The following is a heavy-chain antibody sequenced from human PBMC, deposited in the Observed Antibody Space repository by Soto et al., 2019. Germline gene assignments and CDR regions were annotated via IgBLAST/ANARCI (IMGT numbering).Heavy chain of an antibody. Sequence: PGVSLRLSCTASGFTFNDFYMTWIRQAPGKGLESISHISGRTNYTKYTDSVKGRFSISRDNAKNSLYLQMDSLRVEDTAIYYCARRRGEWVSSALYNWVEPWGQGTLVTV. J-gene: IGHJ5*02. CDR1: GFTFNDFY. V-gene: IGHV3-11*06. CDR2: ISGRTNYT. CDR3: ARRRGEWVSSALYNWVEP. D-gene: IGHD3-10*01.